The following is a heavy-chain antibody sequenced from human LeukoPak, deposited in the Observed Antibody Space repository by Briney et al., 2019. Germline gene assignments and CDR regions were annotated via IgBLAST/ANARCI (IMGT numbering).Heavy chain of an antibody. Sequence: PSETLSLTCTVSGGSISSSSYYWGWIRQPPGKGLEWIGSIYYSGSTYYNPSLKSRVTISVDTSKNRFSLKLSSVTAADTAVYYCATSIAAAGGGLDYWGQGTLVTVSS. D-gene: IGHD6-13*01. CDR3: ATSIAAAGGGLDY. J-gene: IGHJ4*02. CDR1: GGSISSSSYY. V-gene: IGHV4-39*07. CDR2: IYYSGST.